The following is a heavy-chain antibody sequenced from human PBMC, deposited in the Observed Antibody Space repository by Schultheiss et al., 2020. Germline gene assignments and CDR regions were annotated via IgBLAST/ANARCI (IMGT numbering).Heavy chain of an antibody. Sequence: GGSLRLSCAASGFTFSNAWMSWVRQAPGKGLEWVAVIWYDGSNKYYADSVKGRFTISRDNSKNTLYLQMNSLRAEDTAVYYCARGRGTVGAFHWGQGTLVNVS. CDR3: ARGRGTVGAFH. J-gene: IGHJ4*02. CDR2: IWYDGSNK. CDR1: GFTFSNAW. V-gene: IGHV3-33*08. D-gene: IGHD1-26*01.